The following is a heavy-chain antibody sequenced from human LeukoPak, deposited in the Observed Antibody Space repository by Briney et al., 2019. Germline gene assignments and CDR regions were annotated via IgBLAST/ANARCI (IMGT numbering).Heavy chain of an antibody. CDR3: AKDIGTTAARQGFDY. D-gene: IGHD6-6*01. CDR1: GFTFSSYA. CDR2: ISYDGSNK. Sequence: PGGSLRLSCAASGFTFSSYAIHWVRQAPGKGLEWVAVISYDGSNKYYADSVKGRFTISRDNSKDTLYVQMNSLRVEDTAVYYCAKDIGTTAARQGFDYWGQGTLVTVSS. V-gene: IGHV3-30*04. J-gene: IGHJ4*02.